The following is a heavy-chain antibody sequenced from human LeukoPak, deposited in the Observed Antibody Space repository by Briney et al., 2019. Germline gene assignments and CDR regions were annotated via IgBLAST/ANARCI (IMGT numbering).Heavy chain of an antibody. V-gene: IGHV3-30-3*01. CDR1: GFTFSSYA. CDR2: ISYDGSNK. CDR3: ARDGTAAGTHDY. Sequence: GGSLRLSCAASGFTFSSYAMHWVRQAPGKGLEWVAVISYDGSNKYYADSVKGRFTISRDNSKNTLYLQMNSLRAEDTAVYYCARDGTAAGTHDYWGQGTLVTVSS. J-gene: IGHJ4*02. D-gene: IGHD6-13*01.